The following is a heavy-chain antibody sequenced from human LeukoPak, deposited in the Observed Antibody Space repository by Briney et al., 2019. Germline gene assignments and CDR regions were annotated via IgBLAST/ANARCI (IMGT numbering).Heavy chain of an antibody. CDR3: ARVDLPTTTVTTGWFDP. D-gene: IGHD4-11*01. J-gene: IGHJ5*02. CDR2: IYYSGST. V-gene: IGHV4-39*07. Sequence: PSETLSLTCTVSGGSISSSSYYWGWIRQPPGKGLEWIGSIYYSGSTYYNPSLKSRVTISVDTSKNQFSLKLSSVTAADTAVYYCARVDLPTTTVTTGWFDPWGQGTLVTVSS. CDR1: GGSISSSSYY.